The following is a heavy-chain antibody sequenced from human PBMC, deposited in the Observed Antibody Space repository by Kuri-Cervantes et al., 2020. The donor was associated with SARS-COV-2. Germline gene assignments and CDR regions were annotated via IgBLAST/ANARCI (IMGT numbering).Heavy chain of an antibody. D-gene: IGHD1-1*01. V-gene: IGHV4-4*07. Sequence: GSLRLSCTVSSGSISSYYWSWIRQPARKGLEWIGRIYTSGSTNYNPSLKSRVTISEDTSKNQFFLRLRSVTTADTAVYYCARSQLLGYYYYMDVWGEGTTVTVSS. CDR2: IYTSGST. CDR1: SGSISSYY. CDR3: ARSQLLGYYYYMDV. J-gene: IGHJ6*03.